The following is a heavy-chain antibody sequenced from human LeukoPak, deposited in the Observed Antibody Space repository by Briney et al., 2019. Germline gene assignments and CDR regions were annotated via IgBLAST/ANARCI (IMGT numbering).Heavy chain of an antibody. D-gene: IGHD3-22*01. Sequence: GASVKVSCKASGYTFTGYYVNWVRQAPGQGLDWMGWISPNSGGTNYAQKFQGRVTMSRDTSISTAYMELSRLRSDDTALYYCARDRVIVGPSDGFDIWGQGTMVTVSS. J-gene: IGHJ3*02. CDR1: GYTFTGYY. V-gene: IGHV1-2*02. CDR3: ARDRVIVGPSDGFDI. CDR2: ISPNSGGT.